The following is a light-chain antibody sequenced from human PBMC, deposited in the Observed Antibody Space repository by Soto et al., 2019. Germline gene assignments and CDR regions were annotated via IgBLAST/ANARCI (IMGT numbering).Light chain of an antibody. V-gene: IGKV3-15*01. Sequence: EIVMTQSPATLSVSPGERATLSCRASQSVSSNLAWYQQKPGQAPRLLIFGASNRATGVPARFSGGGSGTEVTLSISSLQSEDFAVYYCQQYNNWPPLTFGGGTKLGIK. CDR3: QQYNNWPPLT. CDR1: QSVSSN. CDR2: GAS. J-gene: IGKJ4*01.